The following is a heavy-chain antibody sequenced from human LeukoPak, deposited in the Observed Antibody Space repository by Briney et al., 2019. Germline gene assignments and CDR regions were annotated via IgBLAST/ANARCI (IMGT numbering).Heavy chain of an antibody. CDR3: AIRTGTTDY. CDR1: GYTFINYG. Sequence: ASVKVSCKASGYTFINYGISWVRQAPGQGLEWMGWISTYNGHTKYAQKLQGRVTMTTDTSTSTAYMELRSLRSEDTAVYYCAIRTGTTDYWGQGTLVTVSS. D-gene: IGHD1-1*01. V-gene: IGHV1-18*01. CDR2: ISTYNGHT. J-gene: IGHJ4*02.